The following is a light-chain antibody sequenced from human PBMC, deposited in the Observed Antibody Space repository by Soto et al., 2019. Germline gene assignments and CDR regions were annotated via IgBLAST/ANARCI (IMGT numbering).Light chain of an antibody. V-gene: IGKV1-12*01. CDR3: QQTRAFPRT. Sequence: DIQMTQSPSSVSASVGDRVTITCRASQDIGNFLAWYQQTPGKAPKLLIHGASSLYRGVASGFSGGGTGTDFTLTILSLQPEDFATYYCQQTRAFPRTFGQGTKVDIK. CDR1: QDIGNF. CDR2: GAS. J-gene: IGKJ1*01.